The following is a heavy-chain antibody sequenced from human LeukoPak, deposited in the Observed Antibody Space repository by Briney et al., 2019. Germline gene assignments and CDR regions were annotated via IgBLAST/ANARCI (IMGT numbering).Heavy chain of an antibody. CDR2: MYTTGST. V-gene: IGHV4-4*07. CDR3: ARIYSRGWSLDS. Sequence: SETLSLTCTVSGDSITDYYWAWIRQSAGKGLEWIGRMYTTGSTKYSPSFESRVTMPRDASKNQFSLRLNSVTAADTAIYYCARIYSRGWSLDSWGPGTLVTVS. CDR1: GDSITDYY. D-gene: IGHD6-19*01. J-gene: IGHJ4*02.